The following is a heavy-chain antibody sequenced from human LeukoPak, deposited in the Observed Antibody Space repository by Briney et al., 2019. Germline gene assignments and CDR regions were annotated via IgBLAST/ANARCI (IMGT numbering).Heavy chain of an antibody. V-gene: IGHV4-59*01. J-gene: IGHJ5*02. CDR1: GGSMSSYY. Sequence: SETLSLTCTVSGGSMSSYYWNWVRQPPGKGLGWIGNIYSSGSTDYNPSLKSRVTISLGTSKFQFCLRLNSVTAADTAVYYCARAGPNASGYFYRFNWFDPWGQGTLVTVSS. D-gene: IGHD2/OR15-2a*01. CDR3: ARAGPNASGYFYRFNWFDP. CDR2: IYSSGST.